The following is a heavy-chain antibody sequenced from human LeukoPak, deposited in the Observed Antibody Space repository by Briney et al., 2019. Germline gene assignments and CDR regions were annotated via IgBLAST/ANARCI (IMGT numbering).Heavy chain of an antibody. CDR3: ARESASRGFFDP. Sequence: GGSLRLSCAVSGFTVSSNYMSWVRQAPGKGLEWVSIIYSGGSTYYADSVKGRFTISRDNSKNTLYLQMNSLRAEDTAVYYCARESASRGFFDPWGQGTLVTVSS. CDR2: IYSGGST. D-gene: IGHD2-2*01. J-gene: IGHJ5*02. CDR1: GFTVSSNY. V-gene: IGHV3-53*01.